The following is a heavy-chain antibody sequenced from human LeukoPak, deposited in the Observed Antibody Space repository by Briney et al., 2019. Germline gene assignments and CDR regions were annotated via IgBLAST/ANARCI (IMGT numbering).Heavy chain of an antibody. D-gene: IGHD3-22*01. CDR3: AAYYYDSSGYYPGYFQH. CDR1: GFTFDDYA. Sequence: GRSLRLSCAASGFTFDDYAMHWVRQAPGKGLEWVSGISWNSGSIGYADSVKGRFTISRDNAKNSLYLQMNSLRAEDTAVYYCAAYYYDSSGYYPGYFQHWGQGTLVTVSS. J-gene: IGHJ1*01. CDR2: ISWNSGSI. V-gene: IGHV3-9*01.